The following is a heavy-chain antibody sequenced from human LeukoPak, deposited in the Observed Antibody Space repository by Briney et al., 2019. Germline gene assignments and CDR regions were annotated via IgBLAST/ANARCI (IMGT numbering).Heavy chain of an antibody. CDR2: IYSGGST. V-gene: IGHV3-66*01. J-gene: IGHJ4*02. D-gene: IGHD6-13*01. CDR1: GFTVSSNY. Sequence: GGSLRLTCAASGFTVSSNYMSWVGQAPGKGLERVAVIYSGGSTYHADSVKGRFTISRDNSKNTLYLQMNSLRAEDTAVYYCARGPDSSNWYEPVDYWGQGTLVTVSS. CDR3: ARGPDSSNWYEPVDY.